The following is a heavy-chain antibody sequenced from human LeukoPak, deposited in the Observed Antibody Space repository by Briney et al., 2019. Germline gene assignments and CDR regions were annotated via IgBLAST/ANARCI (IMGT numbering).Heavy chain of an antibody. CDR3: AREQGRHDSSGYKYFQH. V-gene: IGHV3-11*04. Sequence: PGGSLRLSCAASGFTFSDYHMSWIRQAPGKGLEWVSYISSSGNTIYYADSVKGRFTISRDNAKNSLYLQMNSLRAEDTAVYYCAREQGRHDSSGYKYFQHWGQGTLVTVSS. J-gene: IGHJ1*01. CDR2: ISSSGNTI. D-gene: IGHD6-19*01. CDR1: GFTFSDYH.